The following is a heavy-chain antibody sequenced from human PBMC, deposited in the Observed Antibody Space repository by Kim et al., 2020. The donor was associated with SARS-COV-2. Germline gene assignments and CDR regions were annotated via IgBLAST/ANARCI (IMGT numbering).Heavy chain of an antibody. D-gene: IGHD3-10*01. CDR1: GGSISSYY. Sequence: SETLSLTCTVSGGSISSYYWSWIRQPAGKGLEWIGRISTSGSTNYNPSLKSRVTMSVDTSKNQFSLKLSSVTAADTAVYYCARTLSPYYYGSGTLYGMDVWGQGTTVTVSS. CDR3: ARTLSPYYYGSGTLYGMDV. CDR2: ISTSGST. J-gene: IGHJ6*02. V-gene: IGHV4-4*07.